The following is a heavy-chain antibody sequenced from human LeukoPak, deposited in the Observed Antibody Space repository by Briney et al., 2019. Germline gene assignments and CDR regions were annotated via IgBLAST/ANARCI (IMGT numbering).Heavy chain of an antibody. CDR1: GGSISSYY. D-gene: IGHD3-22*01. V-gene: IGHV4-59*01. CDR2: IYYSGST. J-gene: IGHJ4*02. CDR3: ARMYYYDSSGYYYFSYFDY. Sequence: SETLSLTCTVSGGSISSYYWSWIRQLPGKGLEWIGYIYYSGSTNYNPSLKSRVTISVDTSKNQFSLKLSSVTAADTAVYYCARMYYYDSSGYYYFSYFDYWGQGTLVTVSS.